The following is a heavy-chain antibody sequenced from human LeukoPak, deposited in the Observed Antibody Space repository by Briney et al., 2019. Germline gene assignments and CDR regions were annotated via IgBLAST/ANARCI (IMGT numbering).Heavy chain of an antibody. CDR2: IYSGGSA. CDR3: AKDKNPGIAAD. V-gene: IGHV3-53*01. Sequence: GGSLRLSCAASGFTVSSNYMSWVRQAPGKGLEWFSVIYSGGSAFYADSVKGRFTISRDNSKNTLYLQMNSLRAEDTAVYYCAKDKNPGIAADWGQGTLVTVSS. J-gene: IGHJ4*02. CDR1: GFTVSSNY. D-gene: IGHD6-25*01.